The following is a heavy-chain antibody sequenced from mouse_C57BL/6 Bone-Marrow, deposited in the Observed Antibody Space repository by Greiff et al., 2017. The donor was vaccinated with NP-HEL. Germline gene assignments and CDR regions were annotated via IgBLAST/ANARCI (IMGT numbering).Heavy chain of an antibody. Sequence: VQLQQSGPELVKPGASVKISCQASGYAFSSSWMNWVKQRPGKGLEWIGRIYPGDGDTNYNGKFKGKATLTADKSSSTAYMQLISLTSEDSAVYFCARHYGNSRYYFDDWGQGTTLTVSS. V-gene: IGHV1-82*01. D-gene: IGHD2-1*01. CDR3: ARHYGNSRYYFDD. CDR1: GYAFSSSW. J-gene: IGHJ2*01. CDR2: IYPGDGDT.